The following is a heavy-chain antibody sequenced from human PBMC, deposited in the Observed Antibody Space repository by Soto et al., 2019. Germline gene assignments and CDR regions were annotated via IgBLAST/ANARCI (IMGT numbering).Heavy chain of an antibody. CDR3: ARDTAMASYYFDY. D-gene: IGHD5-18*01. V-gene: IGHV1-3*01. CDR2: INAGNGNT. CDR1: GYTFTSYA. J-gene: IGHJ4*02. Sequence: QVQLVQSGAEVKKPGASVKVSCKASGYTFTSYAMHWVRQAPGQRREWMGWINAGNGNTKYSQKFQGRVTITRDTSASTAYMELSSLRSEDTAVYYCARDTAMASYYFDYLGQGTLVTVSS.